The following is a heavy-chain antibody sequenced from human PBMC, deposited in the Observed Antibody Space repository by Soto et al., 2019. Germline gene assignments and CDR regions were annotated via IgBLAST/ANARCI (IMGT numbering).Heavy chain of an antibody. CDR2: VSGSGVST. CDR3: AKDLGAVPGTCDGFDH. D-gene: IGHD6-19*01. Sequence: EVQLLESGGGLVQPGGSLRLSCAASRFTFRSYTMSWGRQAPGKGLQWVSTVSGSGVSTCYADPVKGRFAISRDNSKYTLYLHISSLRAGDTAVYYCAKDLGAVPGTCDGFDHWGQGTLVTGSS. CDR1: RFTFRSYT. V-gene: IGHV3-23*01. J-gene: IGHJ4*02.